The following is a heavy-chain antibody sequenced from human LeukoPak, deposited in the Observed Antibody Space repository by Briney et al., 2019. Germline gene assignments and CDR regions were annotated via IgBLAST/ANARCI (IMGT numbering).Heavy chain of an antibody. V-gene: IGHV3-30-3*01. CDR2: ISYDGSNK. CDR1: GFTFSSYA. D-gene: IGHD6-13*01. J-gene: IGHJ4*02. CDR3: ARDLNPRSSWQDY. Sequence: PGGSLRLSCAASGFTFSSYAMHWVRQAPGKGLEWVAVISYDGSNKYYADSVKGRFTISRDNSKNTLYLQMNSLRAEDTAVYYCARDLNPRSSWQDYWGQGALVTVSS.